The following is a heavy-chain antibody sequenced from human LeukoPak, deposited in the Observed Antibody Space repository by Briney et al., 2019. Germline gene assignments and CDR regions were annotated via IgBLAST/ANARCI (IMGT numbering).Heavy chain of an antibody. D-gene: IGHD6-13*01. Sequence: GGSLRLSCAASGFTFSSHAMHWVRQAPGKGLEWVSIISYDGNNYYYAESVKGRFTISRDNSKNTLYLQMDSLRPEDTAVYYCGRKDETIGADTDWGQGTLVTVSS. V-gene: IGHV3-30*04. CDR1: GFTFSSHA. CDR2: ISYDGNNY. CDR3: GRKDETIGADTD. J-gene: IGHJ4*02.